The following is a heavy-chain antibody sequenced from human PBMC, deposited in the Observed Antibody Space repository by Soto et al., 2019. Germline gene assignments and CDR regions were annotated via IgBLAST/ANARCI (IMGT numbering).Heavy chain of an antibody. J-gene: IGHJ4*02. V-gene: IGHV3-73*01. D-gene: IGHD5-18*01. CDR3: TRHVTDF. Sequence: PGGSLRLSCAASGFTFSGSAMHWVRQASGKGLEWVGRIRSKANNYATAYAASVKGRFTISRDDSKNTAYLQMNRLKTEDTAVYYCTRHVTDFWGQGTLVTVSS. CDR1: GFTFSGSA. CDR2: IRSKANNYAT.